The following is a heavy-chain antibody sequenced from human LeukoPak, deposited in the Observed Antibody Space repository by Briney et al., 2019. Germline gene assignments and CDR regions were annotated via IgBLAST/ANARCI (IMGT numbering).Heavy chain of an antibody. CDR1: GFTFSSYA. CDR3: ARDEEGDDYGDFFSY. J-gene: IGHJ4*02. D-gene: IGHD4-17*01. V-gene: IGHV3-30*04. Sequence: GGSLRLSCAASGFTFSSYAMHWVRQAPGKGLEWVAVISYDGSNKYYADSVKGRFTISRDNSKNTLYLQMNSPRAEDTAVYYCARDEEGDDYGDFFSYWGQGTLVTVSS. CDR2: ISYDGSNK.